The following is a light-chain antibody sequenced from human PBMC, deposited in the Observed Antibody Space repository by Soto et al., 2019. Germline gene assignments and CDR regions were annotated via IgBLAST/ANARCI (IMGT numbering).Light chain of an antibody. CDR3: QHYKTWPPYT. V-gene: IGKV3-15*01. CDR2: GAS. Sequence: EIVMTQSPATLSVSPGERATLSCRASQSINNNLAWYQQKPGQAPSLLIYGASSRATGVPAGFSGSGSGTEFTLTISSLQSDDFAVYYCQHYKTWPPYTFGQGTKLEIK. CDR1: QSINNN. J-gene: IGKJ2*01.